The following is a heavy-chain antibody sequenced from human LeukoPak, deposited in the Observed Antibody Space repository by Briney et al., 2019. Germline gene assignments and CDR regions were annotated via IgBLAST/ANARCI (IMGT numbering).Heavy chain of an antibody. D-gene: IGHD6-13*01. Sequence: PGGSLRHSCAASGFTFNNAWMSWVRQAPGKGLEWVGRIKSKTDGGTTDYAAPVKGRFTISRDDSKTTLYLQMNSLKTEDTAVYYCTTVSTIAAACRNWGQGTLVTVSS. CDR1: GFTFNNAW. CDR2: IKSKTDGGTT. J-gene: IGHJ4*02. V-gene: IGHV3-15*01. CDR3: TTVSTIAAACRN.